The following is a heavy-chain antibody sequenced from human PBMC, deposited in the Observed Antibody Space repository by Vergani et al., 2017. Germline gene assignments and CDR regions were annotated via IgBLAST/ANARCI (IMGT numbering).Heavy chain of an antibody. J-gene: IGHJ4*02. CDR2: ISGSGGST. CDR3: AKDSRYGYCSSTSCPFDY. CDR1: GFTFSSYA. D-gene: IGHD2-2*03. Sequence: EVQLLESGGGLVQPGGSLRLSCAASGFTFSSYAMSWVRQAPGKGLEWVSAISGSGGSTYYADSVKGRFTISRDNSKNTLYLQMNSLRAEDTAVYYCAKDSRYGYCSSTSCPFDYWDQGTLVTVSS. V-gene: IGHV3-23*01.